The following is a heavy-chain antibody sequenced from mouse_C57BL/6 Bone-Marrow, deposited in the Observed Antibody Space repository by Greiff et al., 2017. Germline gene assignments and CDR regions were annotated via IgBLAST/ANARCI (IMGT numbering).Heavy chain of an antibody. V-gene: IGHV3-6*01. CDR1: GYSITSGYY. J-gene: IGHJ4*01. CDR2: ISYDGSN. CDR3: AKISGGYYAMDY. Sequence: EVQLVESGPGLVKPSQSLSLTCSVTGYSITSGYYWNWIRQFPGNKLEWMGYISYDGSNNYNPSLKNRISITRDTSKNQFFLKLNSVTTEDTATYYCAKISGGYYAMDYWGQGTSVTVSS.